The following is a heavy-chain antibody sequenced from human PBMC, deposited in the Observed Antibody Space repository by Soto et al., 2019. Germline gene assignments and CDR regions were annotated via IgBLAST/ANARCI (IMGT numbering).Heavy chain of an antibody. D-gene: IGHD6-13*01. J-gene: IGHJ3*02. CDR2: ISSSGSTI. V-gene: IGHV3-11*01. CDR3: ARDEGGSSWYRLDAFDI. Sequence: QVQLIESGGGLVKPGGSLRLSCAASGFTFSDYYMSWIRQAPGKGLEWVSYISSSGSTIYYADSVKGRFTISRDNAKNSLYLQMNTLRAEDTAMYYCARDEGGSSWYRLDAFDIWGQGTMVTVSS. CDR1: GFTFSDYY.